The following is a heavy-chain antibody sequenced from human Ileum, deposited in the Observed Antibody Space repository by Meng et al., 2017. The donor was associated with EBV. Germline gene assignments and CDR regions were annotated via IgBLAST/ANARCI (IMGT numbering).Heavy chain of an antibody. V-gene: IGHV4-59*01. D-gene: IGHD1-26*01. CDR2: FYEGTT. J-gene: IGHJ4*02. CDR1: GVSISGNY. CDR3: AKGGQWDPLDS. Sequence: QVKLQGSGPGLVKPSGTLSLTCDVSGVSISGNYWSWIRQSPVKGLEWIGFFYEGTTNYNPSLKSRVTIAAGPANNQISLRLSSVTSADTAVYYCAKGGQWDPLDSWGRGILVTVSS.